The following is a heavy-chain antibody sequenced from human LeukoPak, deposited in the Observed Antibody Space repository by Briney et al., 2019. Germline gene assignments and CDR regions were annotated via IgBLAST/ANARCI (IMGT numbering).Heavy chain of an antibody. CDR1: GFTFSSYA. Sequence: GGSLRLSCAASGFTFSSYAMSWVRQAPGKGLEWVGRIKSKTDGGTTDYAAPVKGRFTISRDDSKNTLYLQMNSLKTEDTAVYYCTTDTYDYSNYYYGTDVWGQGTTVTVSS. J-gene: IGHJ6*02. CDR3: TTDTYDYSNYYYGTDV. D-gene: IGHD4-11*01. CDR2: IKSKTDGGTT. V-gene: IGHV3-15*01.